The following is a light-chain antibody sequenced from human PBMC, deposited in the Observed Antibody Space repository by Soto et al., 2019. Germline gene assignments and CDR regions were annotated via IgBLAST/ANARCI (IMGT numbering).Light chain of an antibody. J-gene: IGKJ1*01. Sequence: EIVLTQSPGTLSLSPGERATLSCRASQSVSRSDLAWYQQKPGQPPRLLIYRASSRATGIPDRFSGSGSGTEFTLTISRMEHEDFAVYYCQHYYSWPRTFGRGTKVDIK. CDR1: QSVSRSD. V-gene: IGKV3-20*01. CDR2: RAS. CDR3: QHYYSWPRT.